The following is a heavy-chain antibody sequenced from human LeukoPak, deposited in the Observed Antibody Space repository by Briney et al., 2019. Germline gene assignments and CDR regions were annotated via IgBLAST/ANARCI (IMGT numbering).Heavy chain of an antibody. CDR1: GSSIGTYS. CDR3: ARTWNGQYFDY. D-gene: IGHD3-3*01. CDR2: IYSTGST. J-gene: IGHJ4*02. V-gene: IGHV4-4*09. Sequence: KPSETLSLTCTVSGSSIGTYSWSWIRQPPGKGLEWIGYIYSTGSTHYNPSLKSRATMSLDTSKNQFSLKLSSVTAADTAVYYCARTWNGQYFDYWGQGTLVTVSS.